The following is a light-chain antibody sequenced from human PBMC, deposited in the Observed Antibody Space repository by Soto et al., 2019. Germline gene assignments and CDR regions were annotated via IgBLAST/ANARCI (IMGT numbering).Light chain of an antibody. V-gene: IGKV1-39*01. J-gene: IGKJ2*01. CDR1: QSISSY. CDR2: AAS. Sequence: DIQMTQSPSSLSASVGDRVTITCRASQSISSYLNWYQQKPGKAPKLLIYAASSLQSGVPSRFSGSGSGTDFTLTISSLQPEDFATYYCQQSYSTPYTLGQGTKLGIK. CDR3: QQSYSTPYT.